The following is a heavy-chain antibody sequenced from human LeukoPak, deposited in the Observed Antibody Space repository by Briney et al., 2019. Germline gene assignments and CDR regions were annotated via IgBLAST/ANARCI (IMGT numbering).Heavy chain of an antibody. CDR3: ATDRVYRSSGRSWGVFDY. Sequence: DSVKVSCKISEYSLSDLSIHWVREAPGEGLEWMGGFDSQNNKMVYSQKFQGRVTMTEDTSADTAYMELTSLRSEDTAVYFCATDRVYRSSGRSWGVFDYWGQGTLVIVSS. D-gene: IGHD6-19*01. CDR2: FDSQNNKM. CDR1: EYSLSDLS. V-gene: IGHV1-24*01. J-gene: IGHJ4*02.